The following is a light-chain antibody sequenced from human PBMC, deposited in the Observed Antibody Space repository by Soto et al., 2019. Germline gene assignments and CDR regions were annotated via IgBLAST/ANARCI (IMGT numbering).Light chain of an antibody. Sequence: QSALTQPASVSGSPGQSITISCTGTSSDIGTYNYVSWYQQHPGKAPKLMIYEVSNRPSGVSNRFSGSKSGNTASLTISGLQAEDEADYYCSSYTSSSTLGFGGGTKVTVL. CDR2: EVS. CDR3: SSYTSSSTLG. CDR1: SSDIGTYNY. V-gene: IGLV2-14*01. J-gene: IGLJ3*02.